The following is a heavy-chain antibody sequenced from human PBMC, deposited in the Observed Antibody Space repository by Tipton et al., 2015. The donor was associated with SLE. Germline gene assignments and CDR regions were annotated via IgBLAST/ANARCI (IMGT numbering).Heavy chain of an antibody. CDR3: ARWADYGDYAGY. Sequence: SLRLSCAASGFTFSSYWMHWVRQAPGKGLVWVSRINSDGSSTSYADSVKGRFTISRDNAKNTLYLQMNSLRAEDTAAYYCARWADYGDYAGYWGQGTLVTVSS. J-gene: IGHJ4*02. CDR2: INSDGSST. V-gene: IGHV3-74*01. CDR1: GFTFSSYW. D-gene: IGHD4-17*01.